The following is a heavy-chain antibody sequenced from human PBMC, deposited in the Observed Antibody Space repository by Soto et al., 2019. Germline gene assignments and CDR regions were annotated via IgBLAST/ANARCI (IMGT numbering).Heavy chain of an antibody. J-gene: IGHJ6*02. CDR3: ARDYDGTSYDFWSGYYTGYYYYGMDV. V-gene: IGHV3-7*01. Sequence: EVQLVESGGGLVQPGGSLRLSCAASGFTFSSYWMSWVRQAPGKGLEWVANIKQDGSEKYYVDSVKGRFTISRDNAKNSLYLQMNSLRAEDTAVYSCARDYDGTSYDFWSGYYTGYYYYGMDVWGQGTTVTVSS. CDR1: GFTFSSYW. CDR2: IKQDGSEK. D-gene: IGHD3-3*01.